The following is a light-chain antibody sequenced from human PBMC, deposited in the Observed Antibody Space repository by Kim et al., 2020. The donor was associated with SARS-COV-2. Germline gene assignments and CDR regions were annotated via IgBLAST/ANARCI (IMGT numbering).Light chain of an antibody. J-gene: IGKJ1*01. V-gene: IGKV1-39*01. CDR3: QQFYTAPTWT. CDR1: QSISRD. CDR2: AAS. Sequence: SVGDRVTLTCRSSQSISRDLNWYQQKSGQAPNLLIYAASDLQSGVPSRFSGSGSGTDFTLTISSLQPEDFATYFCQQFYTAPTWTFGQGTKVDIK.